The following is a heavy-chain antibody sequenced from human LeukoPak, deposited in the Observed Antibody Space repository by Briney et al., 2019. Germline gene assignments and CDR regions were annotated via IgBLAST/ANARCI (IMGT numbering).Heavy chain of an antibody. Sequence: ASEKVSCTASGYTFGIYGISWVRHSPGQGLEWMAWFSPCVGDTNYAQKFEGRVTMTTKTSTNTAYMELRSLRSDDTAIYDCARDYCTRGGDCYKEDLFDPWGQGTLVTVSA. V-gene: IGHV1-18*01. D-gene: IGHD2-21*02. CDR2: FSPCVGDT. J-gene: IGHJ5*02. CDR1: GYTFGIYG. CDR3: ARDYCTRGGDCYKEDLFDP.